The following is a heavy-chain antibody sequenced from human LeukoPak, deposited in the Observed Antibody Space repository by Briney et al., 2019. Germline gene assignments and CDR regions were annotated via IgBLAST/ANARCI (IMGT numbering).Heavy chain of an antibody. J-gene: IGHJ3*02. CDR1: GYTFTGYY. D-gene: IGHD1-26*01. V-gene: IGHV1-2*02. Sequence: ASVKVSCKASGYTFTGYYMHWVRQAPGQGLEWMGWINPNSGGTNYAQKFQGRVTMTRDTSISTAYMELSRLRSEDTAVYYCASSSGSYYYAFDIWGQGTMVTVSS. CDR2: INPNSGGT. CDR3: ASSSGSYYYAFDI.